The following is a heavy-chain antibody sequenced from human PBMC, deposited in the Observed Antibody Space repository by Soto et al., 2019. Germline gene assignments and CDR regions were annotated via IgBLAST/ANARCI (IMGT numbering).Heavy chain of an antibody. J-gene: IGHJ5*02. D-gene: IGHD3-10*01. CDR2: ISYDGIRH. Sequence: QVQLVESGGGVVQPGRSLRLSCAASGFTFSSYAMHWVRQAPGKGLEWVAIISYDGIRHFEADSVKGRFTVSRDNSMNTLFLQMNSLRTDDTTVYDGARDSMGVFGANWAVNMFVPWVQGTLVTVFS. CDR3: ARDSMGVFGANWAVNMFVP. V-gene: IGHV3-30-3*01. CDR1: GFTFSSYA.